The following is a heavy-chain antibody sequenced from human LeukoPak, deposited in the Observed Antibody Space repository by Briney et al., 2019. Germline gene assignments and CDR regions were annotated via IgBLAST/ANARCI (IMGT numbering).Heavy chain of an antibody. CDR2: INTNTGNP. V-gene: IGHV7-4-1*02. CDR3: ASWRGPICSGGSCYDY. D-gene: IGHD2-15*01. Sequence: GASVKVSCKASGYTFTSYAMNWVRQAPGQGLEWMGWINTNTGNPTYAQGFTGRFVFSLDTSVSTAYLQISSLKAEDTAVYYCASWRGPICSGGSCYDYGGKEPRVTVSS. J-gene: IGHJ4*02. CDR1: GYTFTSYA.